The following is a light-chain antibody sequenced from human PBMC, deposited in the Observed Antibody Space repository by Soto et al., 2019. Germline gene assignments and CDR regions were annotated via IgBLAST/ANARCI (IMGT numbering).Light chain of an antibody. CDR2: AAS. J-gene: IGKJ3*01. CDR1: QGISSH. CDR3: LQDYNYPFT. Sequence: IQLTQSPSFLSASVGDRVTITCRASQGISSHLVWYQQKPGKAPQLLIYAASTLQSGVPSRFSGSGSGTDFTLTISSLQPEDFATYYCLQDYNYPFTFGPGTKVDIK. V-gene: IGKV1-6*01.